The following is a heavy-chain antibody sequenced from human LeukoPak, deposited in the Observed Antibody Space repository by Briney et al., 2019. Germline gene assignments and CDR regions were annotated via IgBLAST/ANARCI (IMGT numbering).Heavy chain of an antibody. CDR1: GFTFSNAW. J-gene: IGHJ4*02. D-gene: IGHD1-26*01. CDR2: ISYDGSNK. V-gene: IGHV3-30*18. CDR3: AKDLQGGARPLYYFDY. Sequence: TGGSLRLSCAASGFTFSNAWMSWVRQAPGKGLEWVAVISYDGSNKYYADSVKGRFTISRDNSKNTLYLQMNSLRAEDTAVYYCAKDLQGGARPLYYFDYWGQGTLVTVSS.